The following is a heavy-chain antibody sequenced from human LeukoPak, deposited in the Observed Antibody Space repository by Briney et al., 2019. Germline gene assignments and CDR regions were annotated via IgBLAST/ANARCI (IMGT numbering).Heavy chain of an antibody. V-gene: IGHV4-4*02. CDR3: ARGGYSNYTYSFDY. CDR1: GGSIRSSHW. J-gene: IGHJ4*02. CDR2: IFHTGGT. Sequence: SGTLSLTCAVSGGSIRSSHWWSWVRQPPVKGLEWGGEIFHTGGTNYNPSLKSRVTISVDKSKNQFSLKLSSVTAADTAVYYCARGGYSNYTYSFDYWGQGTLVTVSS. D-gene: IGHD4-11*01.